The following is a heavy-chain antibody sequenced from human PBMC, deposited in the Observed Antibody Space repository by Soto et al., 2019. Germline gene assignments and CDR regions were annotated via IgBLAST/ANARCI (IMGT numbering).Heavy chain of an antibody. D-gene: IGHD4-17*01. CDR1: GFTVSSNY. V-gene: IGHV3-66*01. J-gene: IGHJ4*02. CDR2: IYSGGST. Sequence: GGSLRLSCAASGFTVSSNYMSWVRQAPGKGLEWVSVIYSGGSTYYADSVKGRFTISRDNSKNTLYLQMNSLRAEDTAVYYCARGIPSSVTTANYFDYWGQGTLVTVSS. CDR3: ARGIPSSVTTANYFDY.